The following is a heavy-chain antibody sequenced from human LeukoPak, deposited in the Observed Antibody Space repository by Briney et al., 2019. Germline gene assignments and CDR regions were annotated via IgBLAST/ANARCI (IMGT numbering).Heavy chain of an antibody. J-gene: IGHJ4*02. CDR3: VRPSKDYFDY. CDR1: GFTFSNAW. Sequence: GGSLRLSCAASGFTFSNAWMSWVRQAPGKGLEWVGRIKSKTDGGTTDYAAPEKGRFTISRDDSKNTLYLQMNSLKTEGTAVYYCVRPSKDYFDYWGQGTLVTVSS. D-gene: IGHD2/OR15-2a*01. V-gene: IGHV3-15*01. CDR2: IKSKTDGGTT.